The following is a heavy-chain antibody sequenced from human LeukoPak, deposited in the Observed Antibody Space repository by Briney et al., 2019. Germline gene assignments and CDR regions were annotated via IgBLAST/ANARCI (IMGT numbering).Heavy chain of an antibody. D-gene: IGHD3-10*01. J-gene: IGHJ6*02. Sequence: GGSLRLSCAASGFISSTYSMNWVRQAPGKGLEWVSQISGNSVTRYYADSVKGRFTISRDNVKISLYLQMNSLRDEDTAVYYCARYFGDPQGMDVWGQGTTVTVSS. CDR2: ISGNSVTR. CDR1: GFISSTYS. CDR3: ARYFGDPQGMDV. V-gene: IGHV3-48*02.